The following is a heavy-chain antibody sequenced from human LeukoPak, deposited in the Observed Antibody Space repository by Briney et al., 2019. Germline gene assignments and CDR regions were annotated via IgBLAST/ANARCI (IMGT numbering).Heavy chain of an antibody. CDR2: IFYSGSI. Sequence: KPSETLSLTCAVSGGSISTYNWWSWVRQPPGKGLEWIGEIFYSGSINYNPSLKSRVTLSLDKSKNQFSLQLSSVTAADTAMYYCAKTHSHFPPYFDYWGQGTLVIVSS. CDR3: AKTHSHFPPYFDY. CDR1: GGSISTYNW. D-gene: IGHD4-11*01. J-gene: IGHJ4*02. V-gene: IGHV4-4*02.